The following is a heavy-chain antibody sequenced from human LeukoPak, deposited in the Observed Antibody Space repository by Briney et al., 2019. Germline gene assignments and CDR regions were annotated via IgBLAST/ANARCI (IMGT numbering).Heavy chain of an antibody. D-gene: IGHD6-13*01. V-gene: IGHV3-23*01. CDR2: ISGSGGST. J-gene: IGHJ6*03. CDR3: AKESIAAAANGGYYYYCMDV. CDR1: GFTFSSYG. Sequence: PGGTLRLSCAASGFTFSSYGMSWVRQAPGKGLEWVSAISGSGGSTYYADSVKGRFTISRDNSKNTLYLQMNSLRAEDTAVYYCAKESIAAAANGGYYYYCMDVWGKGTTVTVSS.